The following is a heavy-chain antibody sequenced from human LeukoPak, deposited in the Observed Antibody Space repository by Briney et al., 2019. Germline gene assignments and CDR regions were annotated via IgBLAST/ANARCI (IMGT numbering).Heavy chain of an antibody. CDR2: ISAYNGNT. Sequence: ASVKVSCKASGYTFSIYGFSWVRQAPGQGLEWMGWISAYNGNTNYAQKLQGRVTMTTDTSTSTAYMELRSLRSDDTAVYYCARDGDYGGNSFDPWGQGTLVTVSS. J-gene: IGHJ5*02. V-gene: IGHV1-18*01. CDR3: ARDGDYGGNSFDP. CDR1: GYTFSIYG. D-gene: IGHD4-23*01.